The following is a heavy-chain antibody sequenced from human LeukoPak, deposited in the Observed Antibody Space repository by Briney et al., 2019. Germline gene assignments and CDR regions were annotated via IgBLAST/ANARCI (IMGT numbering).Heavy chain of an antibody. CDR3: ARYGLAYTYDF. CDR1: GGSISGYY. D-gene: IGHD3-16*01. V-gene: IGHV4-59*01. J-gene: IGHJ4*02. CDR2: IYYSGST. Sequence: PSETLSLTCSVSGGSISGYYWSWIQQPPGKGLEWIGYIYYSGSTNYNPSLKSRVTMSVDTSKNQFSLKLSSVTAADTAVYYCARYGLAYTYDFWGQGTLVTVSS.